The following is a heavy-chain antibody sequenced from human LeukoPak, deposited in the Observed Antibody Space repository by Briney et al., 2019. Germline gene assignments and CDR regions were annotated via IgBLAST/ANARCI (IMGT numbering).Heavy chain of an antibody. Sequence: SETLSLTCTVSGGSISSSNYYWGRIRQPPGKGLEWIGSIYYSGSTYYNPSLKSRVTISVDTSKNQFSLKLSSVTAADTAVFYCASGTWGFYDTTVGVYWGQGTLVTVSS. J-gene: IGHJ4*02. CDR2: IYYSGST. CDR3: ASGTWGFYDTTVGVY. V-gene: IGHV4-39*07. CDR1: GGSISSSNYY. D-gene: IGHD3-22*01.